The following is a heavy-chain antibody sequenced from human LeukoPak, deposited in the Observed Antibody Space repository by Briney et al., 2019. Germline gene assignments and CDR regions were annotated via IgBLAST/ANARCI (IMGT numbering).Heavy chain of an antibody. CDR3: ARESPAGSWNARPDY. Sequence: ASVKVSFKASGYTFTNYGSSWVRQAPGQGLEWMGWISAYNGNTNYVQKLQGRVTMTTDTSTSTAYMELRSLRSDDTAVYYCARESPAGSWNARPDYWGQGTLVTVSS. CDR2: ISAYNGNT. D-gene: IGHD1-1*01. V-gene: IGHV1-18*04. J-gene: IGHJ4*02. CDR1: GYTFTNYG.